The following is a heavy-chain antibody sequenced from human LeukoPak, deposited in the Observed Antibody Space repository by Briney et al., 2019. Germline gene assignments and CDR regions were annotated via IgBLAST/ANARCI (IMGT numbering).Heavy chain of an antibody. CDR3: TRGPIQVWLYYGMDV. CDR2: IRSKAYDGTT. Sequence: GGSLRLSCTASGFTLVDHAMSWVRQAPGRGLEWGGFIRSKAYDGTTEYAASVKGRFTISRDDSKSIAYLQMNSLKTEDTAVSYCTRGPIQVWLYYGMDVWGQGTTVIVSS. CDR1: GFTLVDHA. D-gene: IGHD5-18*01. J-gene: IGHJ6*02. V-gene: IGHV3-49*04.